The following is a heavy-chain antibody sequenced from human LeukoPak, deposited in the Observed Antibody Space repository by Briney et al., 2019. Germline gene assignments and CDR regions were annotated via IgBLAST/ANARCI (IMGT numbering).Heavy chain of an antibody. V-gene: IGHV4-59*01. CDR3: ARGERGYSYGKGGYYYGMDV. D-gene: IGHD5-18*01. CDR2: IYYSGST. Sequence: PSETLSLTCTVSGGSISSCYWSWIRQFPGKGLEWIGYIYYSGSTNYNPSLQSRVTISVDTSKNQFSLKLSSVTAADAAVYYCARGERGYSYGKGGYYYGMDVWGQGTTVTVSS. CDR1: GGSISSCY. J-gene: IGHJ6*02.